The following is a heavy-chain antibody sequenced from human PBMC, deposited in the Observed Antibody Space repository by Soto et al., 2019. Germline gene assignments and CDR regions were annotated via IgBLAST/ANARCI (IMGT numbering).Heavy chain of an antibody. CDR2: ITFNGSKE. CDR3: ATDPGAFAGAMRD. J-gene: IGHJ4*02. V-gene: IGHV3-30*03. D-gene: IGHD3-16*01. Sequence: VQMVESGGGVVQPGGSLRLSCAGSGFAFSRFGMHWVRQAPGKGLEWVACITFNGSKEYYVDSVKGRFAISRNNSMNTLYQQMSSLGPEDTGVYYCATDPGAFAGAMRDWGRGTLVTVSS. CDR1: GFAFSRFG.